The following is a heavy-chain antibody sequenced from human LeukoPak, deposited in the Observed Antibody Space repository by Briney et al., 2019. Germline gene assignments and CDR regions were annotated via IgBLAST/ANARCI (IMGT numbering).Heavy chain of an antibody. CDR3: AKGQAGSSGYYFFDY. Sequence: GGSLRLSCAASGFPFTSYAMGWVRQAPGKGLEWVSAISSTGGTTYYADSVKGRFTIARDNSKNMLYLQMNSLRAEDTAVYYCAKGQAGSSGYYFFDYWGQGTLVTVSS. D-gene: IGHD3-22*01. J-gene: IGHJ4*02. V-gene: IGHV3-23*01. CDR2: ISSTGGTT. CDR1: GFPFTSYA.